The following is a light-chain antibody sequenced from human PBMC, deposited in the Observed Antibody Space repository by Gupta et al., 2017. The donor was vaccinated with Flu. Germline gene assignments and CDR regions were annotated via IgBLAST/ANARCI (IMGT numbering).Light chain of an antibody. V-gene: IGKV3-20*01. CDR2: DAS. J-gene: IGKJ1*01. CDR1: QSVSRTS. CDR3: QHYGSLPWT. Sequence: ERATLSCRASQSVSRTSIAWYQHKPGQAPRLLIFDASSRATGIPDRFSGSGSGTDFSLTISRLESEDFAVYYCQHYGSLPWTFGQGTKVEI.